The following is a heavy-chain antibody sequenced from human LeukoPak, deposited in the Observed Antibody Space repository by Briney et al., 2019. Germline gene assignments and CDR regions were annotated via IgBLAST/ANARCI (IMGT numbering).Heavy chain of an antibody. CDR2: INPNSGGT. D-gene: IGHD3-22*01. CDR3: ASLIYDSSGYYFDY. CDR1: GGTFSSYA. J-gene: IGHJ4*02. V-gene: IGHV1-18*01. Sequence: ASVKVSCKASGGTFSSYAISWVRQAPGQGLEWMGWINPNSGGTNYAQKLQGRVTMTTDTSTSIAYMELRSLRSDDTAVYYCASLIYDSSGYYFDYWGQGTLVTVSS.